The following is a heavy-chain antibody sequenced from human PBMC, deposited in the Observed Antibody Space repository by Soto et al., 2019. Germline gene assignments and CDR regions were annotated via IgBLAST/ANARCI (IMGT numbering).Heavy chain of an antibody. CDR3: SRPSYYYDSSGFEPGAFDI. CDR2: IRSKNYGRTT. CDR1: GFTFGNNA. J-gene: IGHJ3*02. V-gene: IGHV3-49*03. D-gene: IGHD3-22*01. Sequence: LRLSCTGSGFTFGNNAMTWFRQAPGKGLEWVGFIRSKNYGRTTEYAASVQGRFTISRDDSKGIAYLEMNSLTTDDTAVYYCSRPSYYYDSSGFEPGAFDIWGQGTMVTVSS.